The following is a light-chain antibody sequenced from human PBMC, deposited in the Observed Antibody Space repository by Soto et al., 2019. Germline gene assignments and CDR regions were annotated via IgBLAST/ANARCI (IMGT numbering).Light chain of an antibody. Sequence: SVLTQPPSLSGAPGQKVTISFSGSSSNIGGNSVSWYQQLPGTAPKLLIYDDNKRPSGIPDRFSGSKSGTSATLGITGFQTGDEADYYCGSWDSSLSAYVFGTGTKVTVL. CDR3: GSWDSSLSAYV. V-gene: IGLV1-51*01. CDR2: DDN. J-gene: IGLJ1*01. CDR1: SSNIGGNS.